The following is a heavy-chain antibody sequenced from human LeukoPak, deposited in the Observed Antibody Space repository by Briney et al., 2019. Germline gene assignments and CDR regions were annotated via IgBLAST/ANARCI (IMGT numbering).Heavy chain of an antibody. CDR1: GFTFRNYW. J-gene: IGHJ4*02. D-gene: IGHD6-19*01. CDR2: IKQDGSDR. CDR3: VRNLAVAGTCFDS. Sequence: PGGSLRLSCEASGFTFRNYWMSWVRQVPGTGLEWVANIKQDGSDRNYVTSVRGRFTISRDNAESSLYLQMNSLGAEDTAVYYCVRNLAVAGTCFDSWGQGTLVTVSS. V-gene: IGHV3-7*03.